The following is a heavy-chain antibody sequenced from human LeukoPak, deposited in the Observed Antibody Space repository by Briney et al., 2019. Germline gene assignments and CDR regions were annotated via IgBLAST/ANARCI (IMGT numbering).Heavy chain of an antibody. J-gene: IGHJ4*02. Sequence: PGGSLRLSCAASGFAFSKYAMSWVRQAPGKGVDWVSRISSSGGRTYYADSVKGGFTISRESAKKTLYLQMNRLRDEDRAVYNCAKGVVTIKGGYYFDCWGQGTPVSVS. CDR3: AKGVVTIKGGYYFDC. D-gene: IGHD4-23*01. CDR1: GFAFSKYA. V-gene: IGHV3-23*01. CDR2: ISSSGGRT.